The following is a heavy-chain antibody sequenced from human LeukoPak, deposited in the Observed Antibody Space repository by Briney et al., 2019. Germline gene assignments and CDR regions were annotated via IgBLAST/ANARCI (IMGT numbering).Heavy chain of an antibody. CDR1: GFTFSSYG. J-gene: IGHJ4*02. CDR2: ISYDGSNK. Sequence: GGSLRLSCAASGFTFSSYGMHWVRQARGKGLEWVAVISYDGSNKYYADSVKGRFTISRDNSKNTLYLQMNSLRAEDTAVYYCAKEGHGSSLDYWGQGTLVTVSS. V-gene: IGHV3-30*18. CDR3: AKEGHGSSLDY. D-gene: IGHD6-13*01.